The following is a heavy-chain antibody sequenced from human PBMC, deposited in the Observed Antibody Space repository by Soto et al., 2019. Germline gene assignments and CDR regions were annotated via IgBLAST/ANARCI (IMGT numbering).Heavy chain of an antibody. J-gene: IGHJ4*02. CDR1: GFTFSSYD. Sequence: XGSLRLSCAASGFTFSSYDMHWVRQATGKGLEWVSAIGTAGDTYYPGSVKGRFTISRENAKNSLYLQMNSLRAGDTAVYYCARGSDYYDSSGLIDYWGQGTLVTVS. D-gene: IGHD3-22*01. CDR2: IGTAGDT. V-gene: IGHV3-13*01. CDR3: ARGSDYYDSSGLIDY.